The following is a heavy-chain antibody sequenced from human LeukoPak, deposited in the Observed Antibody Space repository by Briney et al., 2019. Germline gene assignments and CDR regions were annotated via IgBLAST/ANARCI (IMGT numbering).Heavy chain of an antibody. CDR2: ISHSGST. V-gene: IGHV4-38-2*02. D-gene: IGHD6-19*01. J-gene: IGHJ4*02. CDR1: GYSISSGYY. Sequence: SETLSLTCTVSGYSISSGYYWGWIRQPPGKGLEWIATISHSGSTYYNPSLKSQVTISVVTSKNQFSLKLSSVTAADTAVYYCARGGLDYFDSWGQGTLVTVSS. CDR3: ARGGLDYFDS.